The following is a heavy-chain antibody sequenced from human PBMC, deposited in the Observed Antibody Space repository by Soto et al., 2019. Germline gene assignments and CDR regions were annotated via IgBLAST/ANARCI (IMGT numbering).Heavy chain of an antibody. J-gene: IGHJ4*02. D-gene: IGHD3-10*01. CDR1: EFTVTNNE. CDR2: ISGGGDSR. Sequence: PGGSLRLSCAASEFTVTNNEMNWVRQAPGKGLEWVSSISGGGDSRKYVDSVKGRFTISRDNSKNTLYLQMNSLRAGDTAVYYCAKDLFTMVRLFDSWGQGTLVTVSS. CDR3: AKDLFTMVRLFDS. V-gene: IGHV3-23*01.